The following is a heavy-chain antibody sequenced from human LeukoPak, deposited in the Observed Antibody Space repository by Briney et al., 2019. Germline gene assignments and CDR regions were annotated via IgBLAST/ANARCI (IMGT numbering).Heavy chain of an antibody. D-gene: IGHD5-12*01. CDR3: AKDSKASGYDSADFDY. J-gene: IGHJ4*02. CDR1: GFTFSSYA. Sequence: GGSLRLSYAASGFTFSSYAMSWVRQAPGKGLEWVSAISGSGGSTYYADSVKGRFTISRDNSKNTLYLQMNSLRAEDTAVYYCAKDSKASGYDSADFDYWGQGTLVTVSS. V-gene: IGHV3-23*01. CDR2: ISGSGGST.